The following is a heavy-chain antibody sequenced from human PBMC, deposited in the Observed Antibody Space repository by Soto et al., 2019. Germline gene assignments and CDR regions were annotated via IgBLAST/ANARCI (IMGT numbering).Heavy chain of an antibody. D-gene: IGHD2-15*01. CDR3: ATMLLNDLGAFGI. Sequence: PGESLKISCKGSGYSFTSYWIGWVRQMPGKGLEWMGRIDPSDSYTNYSPSFQGHVTISADKSISTAYLQWSSLKASDTAMYYCATMLLNDLGAFGIWGQGTMVTVSS. J-gene: IGHJ3*02. CDR1: GYSFTSYW. CDR2: IDPSDSYT. V-gene: IGHV5-10-1*01.